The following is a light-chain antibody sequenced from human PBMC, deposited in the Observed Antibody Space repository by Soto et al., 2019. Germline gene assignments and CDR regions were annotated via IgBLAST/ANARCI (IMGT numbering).Light chain of an antibody. V-gene: IGKV1-NL1*01. CDR1: EGIRLY. J-gene: IGKJ2*01. CDR3: QHYDSRSNI. CDR2: DAS. Sequence: DILMTQSPASLSSSLGDRATITCRASEGIRLYLTWYQQKTGQAPNLLIHDASTLATGIPARFSGRGSGTVYTLTIISLQAEDFAIYYCQHYDSRSNIFGQGTKVEIK.